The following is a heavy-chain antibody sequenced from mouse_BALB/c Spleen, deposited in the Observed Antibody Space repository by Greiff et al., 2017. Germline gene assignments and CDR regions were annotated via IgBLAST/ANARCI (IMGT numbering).Heavy chain of an antibody. CDR2: ISSGGSYT. CDR1: GFTFSSYA. D-gene: IGHD2-3*01. CDR3: ARTDGYYDY. V-gene: IGHV5-9-3*01. Sequence: EVKLVESGGGLVKPGGSLKLSCAASGFTFSSYAMSWVRQTPEKRLEWVATISSGGSYTYYPDSVKGRFTISRDNAKNTLYLQMSSRRSEDTAMYYGARTDGYYDYWGQGTTLTVSS. J-gene: IGHJ2*01.